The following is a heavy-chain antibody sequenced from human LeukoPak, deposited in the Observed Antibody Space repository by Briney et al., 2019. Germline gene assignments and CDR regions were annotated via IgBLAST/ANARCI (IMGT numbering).Heavy chain of an antibody. CDR3: ARDFGRYYFDY. Sequence: GGSLRLSCAASGFTFSSYAMHWVRQAPGKGLEWVAVISYDGSNKYYADSVKGRFTISRDNSKNTLYLQMNSLRAEDTAVYYCARDFGRYYFDYWGQGTLVTVSS. D-gene: IGHD3-10*01. J-gene: IGHJ4*02. V-gene: IGHV3-30*04. CDR2: ISYDGSNK. CDR1: GFTFSSYA.